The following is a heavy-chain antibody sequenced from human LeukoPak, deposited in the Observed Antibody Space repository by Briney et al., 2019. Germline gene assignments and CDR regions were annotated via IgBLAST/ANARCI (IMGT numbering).Heavy chain of an antibody. V-gene: IGHV4-59*08. CDR1: GVSSSSSY. Sequence: PSETLPLTCTVSGVSSSSSYWSWIRQPPGKGLEWIGYIFYTGDSNHNPSLKSRVSISLDTSKDQISLKLSSVTAADTAVYYCARHRFASPLDSWGQGTLVTVSS. CDR2: IFYTGDS. CDR3: ARHRFASPLDS. D-gene: IGHD2-21*01. J-gene: IGHJ4*02.